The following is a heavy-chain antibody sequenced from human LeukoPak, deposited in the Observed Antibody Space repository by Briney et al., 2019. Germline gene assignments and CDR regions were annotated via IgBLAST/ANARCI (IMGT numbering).Heavy chain of an antibody. D-gene: IGHD3-22*01. Sequence: SETLSLTCTVSGGSISSYYWSWIRQPPGKGLEWIGYIYYSGSSNYNPSLKSRVTMSVDTSKNQFSLKLSSVTAADTAVYYCARYYYDSSGYSHGMDVWSQGTTVTVSS. J-gene: IGHJ6*02. CDR1: GGSISSYY. CDR2: IYYSGSS. V-gene: IGHV4-59*01. CDR3: ARYYYDSSGYSHGMDV.